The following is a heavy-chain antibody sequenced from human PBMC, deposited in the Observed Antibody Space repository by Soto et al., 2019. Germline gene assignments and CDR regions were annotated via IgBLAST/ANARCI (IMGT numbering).Heavy chain of an antibody. Sequence: SETLSLTCTVSGGSMSEYFWSWIRQSPGQGLEWIGYVYYLGSTDYNPSLKGRVTISVDTSKRQFSLKLSSVTVADTAVYYCARDGYDGSGSPYPAYWGPGTQVTVSS. CDR3: ARDGYDGSGSPYPAY. D-gene: IGHD3-10*01. CDR2: VYYLGST. CDR1: GGSMSEYF. V-gene: IGHV4-59*01. J-gene: IGHJ4*02.